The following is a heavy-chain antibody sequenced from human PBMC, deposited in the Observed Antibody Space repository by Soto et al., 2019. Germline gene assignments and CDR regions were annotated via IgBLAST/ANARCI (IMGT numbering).Heavy chain of an antibody. V-gene: IGHV3-33*01. D-gene: IGHD2-21*02. CDR2: IWYDGSNK. J-gene: IGHJ4*02. Sequence: GGSLRLSCAASGLTFSSYGMHWVRQAPGKGLEWVAVIWYDGSNKYYADSVKGRFTISRDNSKNTLYLQMNSLRAEDTAVCYCARDRGPYCGGDCSVDYWGQGTLVTVSS. CDR3: ARDRGPYCGGDCSVDY. CDR1: GLTFSSYG.